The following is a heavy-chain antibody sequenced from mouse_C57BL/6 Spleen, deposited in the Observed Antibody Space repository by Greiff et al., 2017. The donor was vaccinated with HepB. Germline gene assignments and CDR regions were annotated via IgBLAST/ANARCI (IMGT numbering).Heavy chain of an antibody. CDR2: INTNNGGT. J-gene: IGHJ2*01. CDR3: ARYYVRRYYFDY. D-gene: IGHD1-1*01. V-gene: IGHV1-26*01. Sequence: EVQLQQSGPELVKPGASVKISCKASGYTFTDYYMNWVKQSHGKSLEWIGDINTNNGGTSYNQKFKGMATLTVDKSSSTAYMELRSLKSEDSAVYYCARYYVRRYYFDYWGQGTTLTVSS. CDR1: GYTFTDYY.